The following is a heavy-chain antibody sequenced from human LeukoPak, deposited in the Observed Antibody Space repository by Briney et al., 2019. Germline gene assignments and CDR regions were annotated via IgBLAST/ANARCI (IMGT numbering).Heavy chain of an antibody. V-gene: IGHV3-30*04. CDR1: GFTIIGYA. Sequence: GGSLRLSCAASGFTIIGYAMYWVRQAPGKGLEFVASISHDATERYRESVKGRFTISRDTSKNTVYLQMNTLRAEDSALYYCTITGLGYRLGNGLDAWGQGTQVTVSS. CDR3: TITGLGYRLGNGLDA. J-gene: IGHJ5*02. D-gene: IGHD5-18*01. CDR2: ISHDATE.